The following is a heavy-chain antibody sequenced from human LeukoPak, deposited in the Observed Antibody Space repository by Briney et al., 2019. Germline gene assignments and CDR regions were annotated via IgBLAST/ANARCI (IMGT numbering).Heavy chain of an antibody. Sequence: SETLSLTCAVYGGSFSGYYWSWIRQPPGRGLEWIGEINHSGSTNYNPSLKSRVTISVDTSKNQFSLKLSSVTAADTAVYYCASGSITMVRGVYDYWGQGTLVTVSS. CDR3: ASGSITMVRGVYDY. V-gene: IGHV4-34*01. J-gene: IGHJ4*02. D-gene: IGHD3-10*01. CDR2: INHSGST. CDR1: GGSFSGYY.